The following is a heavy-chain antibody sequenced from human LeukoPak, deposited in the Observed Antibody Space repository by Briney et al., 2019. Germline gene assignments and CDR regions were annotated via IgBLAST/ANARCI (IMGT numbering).Heavy chain of an antibody. Sequence: PGGSLRLSCAASGFTFSSYSMNWVRQAPGKGLEWVSSISSSSSYIYYADSVKGRFTISRDNAKNSLYLQMNSPRAEDTAVYYCATEVTAIDYWGQGTLVTVSS. CDR3: ATEVTAIDY. J-gene: IGHJ4*02. CDR2: ISSSSSYI. V-gene: IGHV3-21*01. D-gene: IGHD2-21*02. CDR1: GFTFSSYS.